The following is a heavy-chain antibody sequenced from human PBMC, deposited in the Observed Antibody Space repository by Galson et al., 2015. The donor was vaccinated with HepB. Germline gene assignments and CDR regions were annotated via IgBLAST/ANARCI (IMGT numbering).Heavy chain of an antibody. J-gene: IGHJ6*02. CDR3: ARGVRFAAPGTRGAYGMDV. CDR1: GFSLSTSGVG. D-gene: IGHD6-13*01. V-gene: IGHV2-5*02. CDR2: IYWDGNK. Sequence: PALVKPTQTLTLTCTFSGFSLSTSGVGVGWIRQPPGKALEWLALIYWDGNKRYSPSLKSRLTITRDTSKNQVVPTMTNMDPVDTATYYCARGVRFAAPGTRGAYGMDVWGQGTTVTVSS.